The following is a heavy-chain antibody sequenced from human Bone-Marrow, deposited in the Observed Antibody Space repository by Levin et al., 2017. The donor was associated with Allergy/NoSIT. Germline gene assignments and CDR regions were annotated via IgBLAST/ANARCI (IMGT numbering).Heavy chain of an antibody. CDR1: GFNFRSYG. CDR2: IWYDGSTK. D-gene: IGHD4-23*01. V-gene: IGHV3-33*06. J-gene: IGHJ4*02. CDR3: SKSLGGGNSAAGVDH. Sequence: GGSLRLSCEVSGFNFRSYGMQWVRQAPGKGLEWVAAIWYDGSTKYYGDSVKGRFTISRDNSKNTLYLQMDSLRVGDTAVYFCSKSLGGGNSAAGVDHWGQGTLVTVSS.